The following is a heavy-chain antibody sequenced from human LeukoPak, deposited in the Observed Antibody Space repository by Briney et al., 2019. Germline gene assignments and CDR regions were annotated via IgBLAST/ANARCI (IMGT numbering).Heavy chain of an antibody. CDR3: TKGGTTSAFFDF. J-gene: IGHJ4*02. CDR1: GFTFSSYW. Sequence: GGSLRLSCAASGFTFSSYWMSWVRQAPGKGLVWVSRISSDGSSTNYADSVKGRFTISRDNAKNTVYLQMNSLRGEDTAVYYCTKGGTTSAFFDFWGQGSLVTVSS. CDR2: ISSDGSST. V-gene: IGHV3-74*01. D-gene: IGHD1-14*01.